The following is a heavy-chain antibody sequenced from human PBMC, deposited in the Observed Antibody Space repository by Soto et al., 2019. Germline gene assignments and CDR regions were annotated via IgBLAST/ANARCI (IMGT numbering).Heavy chain of an antibody. D-gene: IGHD2-8*01. CDR2: IDSNGQIT. J-gene: IGHJ4*02. CDR1: GFTFSDYT. CDR3: VKDRPRHCTRATCSLLDY. Sequence: GGSLRLSCSASGFTFSDYTMHWVRQTSEKRLEYISIIDSNGQITDYAESVKGRFAISRDNSKNTLYLQMTSLRTDDTAVYYCVKDRPRHCTRATCSLLDYWGQGTPVTVSP. V-gene: IGHV3-64D*06.